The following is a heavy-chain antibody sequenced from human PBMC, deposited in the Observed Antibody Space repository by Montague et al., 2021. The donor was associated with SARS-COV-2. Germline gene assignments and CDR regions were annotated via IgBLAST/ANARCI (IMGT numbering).Heavy chain of an antibody. CDR2: IYHSGTT. V-gene: IGHV4-4*09. CDR3: ARVSSTALRGVIKTSGYYAWDV. J-gene: IGHJ6*02. Sequence: SETLSLTCSVSGGSIRRSYWTWIRQAPDKGLEWIGYIYHSGTTKYNPALQSRVTISLDTAKNQFSLNLTSVTAADTAVYYCARVSSTALRGVIKTSGYYAWDVWGHGTTVRVS. CDR1: GGSIRRSY. D-gene: IGHD3-10*01.